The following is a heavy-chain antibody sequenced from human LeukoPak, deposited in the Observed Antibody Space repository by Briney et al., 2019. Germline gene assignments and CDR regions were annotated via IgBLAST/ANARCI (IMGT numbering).Heavy chain of an antibody. Sequence: GESLKISRKASGYNFTSYWIGWVRQMPGKGLEWMGIIYPGDSDIRYSPSFQGQVTISADKSVSTAYLQWSSLKASDSAIYYCATRSDGYSQFDFWGQGTLVTVSS. CDR2: IYPGDSDI. CDR3: ATRSDGYSQFDF. CDR1: GYNFTSYW. V-gene: IGHV5-51*01. J-gene: IGHJ4*02. D-gene: IGHD5-24*01.